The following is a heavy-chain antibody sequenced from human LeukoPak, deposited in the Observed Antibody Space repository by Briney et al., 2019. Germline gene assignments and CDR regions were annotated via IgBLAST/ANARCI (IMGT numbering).Heavy chain of an antibody. CDR3: AKDTGDYGDYGGALDY. V-gene: IGHV3-9*01. D-gene: IGHD4-17*01. CDR2: ISWNSGSI. Sequence: GRSLRLSCAASGFTFDDYAMHWVRQAPGKGLEWVSGISWNSGSIGYADSVKGRFTISRDNAKNSLYLQMNSLRAEDTALYYCAKDTGDYGDYGGALDYWGQGTLVTVSS. J-gene: IGHJ4*02. CDR1: GFTFDDYA.